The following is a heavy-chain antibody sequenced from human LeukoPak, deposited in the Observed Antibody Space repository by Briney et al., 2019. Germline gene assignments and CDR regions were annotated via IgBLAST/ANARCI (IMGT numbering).Heavy chain of an antibody. Sequence: GGSLRLSCAASGFTFSNYWMHWVRQAPGKGLEWVSAISGSGGSTYYADFVKGRFTISRDNSKSTLYLQMNNLRADDTAAYYCAKVLLRALDYMDVWGKGTTVTVSS. CDR2: ISGSGGST. J-gene: IGHJ6*03. CDR3: AKVLLRALDYMDV. D-gene: IGHD2-15*01. CDR1: GFTFSNYW. V-gene: IGHV3-23*01.